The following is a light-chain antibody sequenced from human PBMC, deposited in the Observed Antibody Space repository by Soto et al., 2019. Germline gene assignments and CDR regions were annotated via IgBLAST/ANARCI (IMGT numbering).Light chain of an antibody. CDR2: RAS. CDR1: QSISLW. CDR3: QQYNTYST. Sequence: DIQMTQSPSTLSVSVGDRVTITCRASQSISLWLAWYQQKPGKAPNLLIYRASNLKSGVPSRFSGSGSGTEFTLTISSLQPDDLATYYCQQYNTYSTFGQGTKLEIK. V-gene: IGKV1-5*03. J-gene: IGKJ2*01.